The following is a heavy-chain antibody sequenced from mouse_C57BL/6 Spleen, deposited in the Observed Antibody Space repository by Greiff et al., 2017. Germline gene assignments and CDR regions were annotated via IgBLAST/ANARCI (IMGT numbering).Heavy chain of an antibody. CDR2: IDPSDSET. Sequence: QVQLQQPGAELVRPGSSVKLSCKASGYTFTSYWMHWVKQRPIQGLEWIGNIDPSDSETHYNQKFKDKATLTVDKSSSTAYMQLSSLTSEDSAVYYCAREGVYDGFAYWGQGTLVTVSA. V-gene: IGHV1-52*01. CDR1: GYTFTSYW. J-gene: IGHJ3*01. CDR3: AREGVYDGFAY. D-gene: IGHD2-1*01.